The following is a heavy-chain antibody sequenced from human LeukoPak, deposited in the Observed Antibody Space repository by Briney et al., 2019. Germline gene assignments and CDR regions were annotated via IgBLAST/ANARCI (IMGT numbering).Heavy chain of an antibody. D-gene: IGHD4-17*01. V-gene: IGHV3-20*04. Sequence: GGSLRLSCAASGFTFDDYGMSWVRQAPGKGLEWVSGINWNGGSTGYADSVKGRFTISRDNAKNSLYLQMNSLRAEDTALYYCARPLTTVTTSYAFDIWGQGTMVTVSS. CDR3: ARPLTTVTTSYAFDI. CDR2: INWNGGST. CDR1: GFTFDDYG. J-gene: IGHJ3*02.